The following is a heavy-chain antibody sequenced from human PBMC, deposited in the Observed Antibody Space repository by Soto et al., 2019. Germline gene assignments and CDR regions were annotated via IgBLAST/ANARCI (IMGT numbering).Heavy chain of an antibody. J-gene: IGHJ4*02. CDR2: IYHSGST. Sequence: QVQLQESGPGLVKPSGTLSLTCAVSGGSISSSNWWSWVRQPPGKGLEWIGEIYHSGSTNYNPSLKRRVTISVDKSTNQCSLKLSSVTAADTAVYYCARHPVATTRLDWGQGTLVTVSS. CDR1: GGSISSSNW. D-gene: IGHD5-12*01. V-gene: IGHV4-4*02. CDR3: ARHPVATTRLD.